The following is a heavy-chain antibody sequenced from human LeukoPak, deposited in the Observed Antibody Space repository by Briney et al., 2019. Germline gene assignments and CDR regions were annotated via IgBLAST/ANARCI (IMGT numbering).Heavy chain of an antibody. V-gene: IGHV4-4*07. Sequence: PSETLSLTCTVSGGSISSYYWSWIRQPAGKGLEWIGRIYTSGSTNYNLSLKSRVTMSVDTSKNQFSLKLSSVTAADTAVYYCARAYIVVVPAAIREGYSYYYMDVWGKGTTVTVSS. CDR3: ARAYIVVVPAAIREGYSYYYMDV. CDR2: IYTSGST. CDR1: GGSISSYY. J-gene: IGHJ6*03. D-gene: IGHD2-2*02.